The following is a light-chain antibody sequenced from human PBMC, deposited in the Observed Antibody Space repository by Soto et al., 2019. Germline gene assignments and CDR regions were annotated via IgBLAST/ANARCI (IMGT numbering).Light chain of an antibody. CDR2: ATS. V-gene: IGKV1-16*01. J-gene: IGKJ2*01. CDR1: QGVGKY. CDR3: LQYNSYPQT. Sequence: DIQMTQSPSSLSASVGDRVTITCRASQGVGKYLAWFQQRPGQAPKSLIYATSTLQTGGPSRFSGSGAGTDFTLTISSLQPEDVATYYSLQYNSYPQTFGQRTKLEI.